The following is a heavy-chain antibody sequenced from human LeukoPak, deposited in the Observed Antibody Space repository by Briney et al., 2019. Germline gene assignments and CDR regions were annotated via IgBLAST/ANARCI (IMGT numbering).Heavy chain of an antibody. V-gene: IGHV4-59*01. CDR3: ARGSSDFWGGYYFTNWFDP. J-gene: IGHJ5*02. Sequence: SETLSLTCTVSGGSISSYYWSWIRQPPGKGLEWIGYIYYSGSTNYNPSLKSRVTISVDTSKNQFSLKLSSVTAADTAVYYCARGSSDFWGGYYFTNWFDPWGQGTLVTVSS. D-gene: IGHD3-3*01. CDR2: IYYSGST. CDR1: GGSISSYY.